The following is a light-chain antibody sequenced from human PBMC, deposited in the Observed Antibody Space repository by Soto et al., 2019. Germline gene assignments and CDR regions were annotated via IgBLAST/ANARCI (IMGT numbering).Light chain of an antibody. V-gene: IGKV3-15*01. CDR3: QQYINWPPYT. CDR2: DAS. CDR1: QSVSRN. Sequence: EIVMTQSPATLSVSPGERATLSCRASQSVSRNLAWYQQKPGQGPRLLIYDASTRATGIPARFSGSGSGTEFTLTISSLQSEDFAVYYCQQYINWPPYTFGQGTKLEIK. J-gene: IGKJ2*01.